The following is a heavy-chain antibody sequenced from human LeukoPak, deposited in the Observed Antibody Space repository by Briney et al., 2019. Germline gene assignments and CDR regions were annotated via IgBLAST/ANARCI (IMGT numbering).Heavy chain of an antibody. V-gene: IGHV4-34*01. CDR3: ARLRPNVWGSYRTLFDY. Sequence: SETLSLTCAVYGGSFSGSYWSWIRQPPGKGLEWIGEINHSGSTNYNPSLKSRVTISVDTSKNQFSLKLSSVTAADTAVYYCARLRPNVWGSYRTLFDYWGQGTLVTVSS. CDR2: INHSGST. CDR1: GGSFSGSY. D-gene: IGHD3-16*02. J-gene: IGHJ4*02.